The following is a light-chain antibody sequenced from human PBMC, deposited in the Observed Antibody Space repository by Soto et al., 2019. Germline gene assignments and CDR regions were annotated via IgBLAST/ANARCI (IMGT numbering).Light chain of an antibody. CDR1: KSVSSN. CDR2: GAS. CDR3: QQYNNWPTWT. V-gene: IGKV3-15*01. J-gene: IGKJ1*01. Sequence: EIVMTQSPATLSVSPGERATLSCRASKSVSSNLAWYQQKPGQATWLLIYGASTIATGIPARFSGSRSGTEFTLTISSLQSEDFAVYYCQQYNNWPTWTFGQGTKVEIK.